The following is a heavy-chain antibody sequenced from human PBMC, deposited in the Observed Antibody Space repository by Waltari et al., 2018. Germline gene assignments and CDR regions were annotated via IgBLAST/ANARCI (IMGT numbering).Heavy chain of an antibody. Sequence: QLQLQESGPGLVKPSETLSLTCTVSGGSISSSSYYWGWIRRPPGKGLAWIGSIYYSGSTYYNPSLKSRVTISVDTSKNQFSLKLSSVTAADTAVYYCARHPAMTIMLWYFDLWGRGTLVTVSS. CDR3: ARHPAMTIMLWYFDL. J-gene: IGHJ2*01. CDR2: IYYSGST. CDR1: GGSISSSSYY. V-gene: IGHV4-39*01. D-gene: IGHD2-8*01.